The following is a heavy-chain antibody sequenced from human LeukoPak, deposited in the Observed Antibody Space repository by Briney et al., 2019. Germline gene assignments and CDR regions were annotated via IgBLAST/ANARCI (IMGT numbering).Heavy chain of an antibody. Sequence: SETLSLTCTVSGTFVSGFYWTWIRQPPGKGLEWIGFIYSTGTTSYNSSLQSRVTISVDTSKNQFSLKLESVIAADTAIYYCAGRWRGTLDYWGRGTLVAVSS. D-gene: IGHD5-24*01. CDR3: AGRWRGTLDY. CDR2: IYSTGTT. V-gene: IGHV4-4*09. J-gene: IGHJ4*02. CDR1: GTFVSGFY.